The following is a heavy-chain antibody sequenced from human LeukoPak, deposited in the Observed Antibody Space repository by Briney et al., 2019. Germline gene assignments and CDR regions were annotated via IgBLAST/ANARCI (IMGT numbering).Heavy chain of an antibody. Sequence: SETLSLTCTVSSGSFSSYYWNWIRQPAGKGLEWIGRIYITGSTNYNPSLKRRVIMSVDTSKNQFSLKLSSVTAADTAVYYCARGRGYYQAYWGQGTLVTVSS. CDR3: ARGRGYYQAY. D-gene: IGHD3-22*01. V-gene: IGHV4-4*07. CDR2: IYITGST. CDR1: SGSFSSYY. J-gene: IGHJ4*02.